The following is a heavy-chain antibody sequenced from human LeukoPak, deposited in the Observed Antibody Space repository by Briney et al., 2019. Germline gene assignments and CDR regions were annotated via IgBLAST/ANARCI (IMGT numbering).Heavy chain of an antibody. D-gene: IGHD3-9*01. CDR2: IYYSGST. V-gene: IGHV4-59*08. CDR3: ARQLDTDAFDI. J-gene: IGHJ3*02. CDR1: GGSITSYS. Sequence: SETLSLTCTVSGGSITSYSWSWLRQPPGKGLEWIGYIYYSGSTSYNPSLKSRVTISVDTSKNQFSLKLSSVTAADTAVYYCARQLDTDAFDIWGQGTMVTVSS.